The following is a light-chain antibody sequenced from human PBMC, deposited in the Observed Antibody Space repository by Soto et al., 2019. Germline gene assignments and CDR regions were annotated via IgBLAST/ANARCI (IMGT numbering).Light chain of an antibody. J-gene: IGKJ4*01. CDR1: QSVSSN. Sequence: EIVLTQSPGTLSLSPRRRGTXFRKASQSVSSNLAWYQQKPGQAPRLLIYGASTRATGIPARFSGSGSGTEFTLTISSLQSEDFAVYYCQQYNNWPLTFGGGTKVDIK. V-gene: IGKV3-15*01. CDR3: QQYNNWPLT. CDR2: GAS.